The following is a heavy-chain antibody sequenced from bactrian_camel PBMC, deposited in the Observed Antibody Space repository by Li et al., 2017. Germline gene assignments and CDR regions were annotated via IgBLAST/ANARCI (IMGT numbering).Heavy chain of an antibody. D-gene: IGHD5*01. CDR1: GYLFGDSC. CDR2: IDDDGTT. J-gene: IGHJ4*01. CDR3: AADQRRCGWVLSDYAL. V-gene: IGHV3S53*01. Sequence: QLVESGGGSVQAGGSLTLSCRGSGYLFGDSCMAWFRQPPRSGREAVARIDDDGTTTYADSVKGRFTISKDNSWDILYLQMDSLKPEDTAMYYCAADQRRCGWVLSDYALWGQGTQVTVS.